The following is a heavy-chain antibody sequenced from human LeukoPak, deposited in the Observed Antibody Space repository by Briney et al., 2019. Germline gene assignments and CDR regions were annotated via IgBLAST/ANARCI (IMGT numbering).Heavy chain of an antibody. CDR1: GFTFNTHW. CDR3: ASRPTPGITVAPGPLGLFS. D-gene: IGHD4-11*01. V-gene: IGHV3-74*01. CDR2: IGSDGGDI. Sequence: GGSLRLSCAASGFTFNTHWMHWVRQAPGKGLVWVSRIGSDGGDISYADSVKGRFTISRDNAKNTLYLQMNSLTAEDTAVYFCASRPTPGITVAPGPLGLFSWGHGTLVTVSS. J-gene: IGHJ5*01.